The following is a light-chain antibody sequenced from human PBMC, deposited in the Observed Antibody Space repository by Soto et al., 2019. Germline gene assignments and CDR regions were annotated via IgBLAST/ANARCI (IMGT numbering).Light chain of an antibody. V-gene: IGKV4-1*01. Sequence: DIVMTQSPDSLAVSLGERATINCKSSQSVLYSSNNKYYLAWYQQKPGQPPKLLIYWASTRESGVPDRFSGSVSGTDFTLTISSLQAEDVAVYYCQQYYRPWTFGQGTKVEIK. CDR1: QSVLYSSNNKYY. CDR2: WAS. CDR3: QQYYRPWT. J-gene: IGKJ1*01.